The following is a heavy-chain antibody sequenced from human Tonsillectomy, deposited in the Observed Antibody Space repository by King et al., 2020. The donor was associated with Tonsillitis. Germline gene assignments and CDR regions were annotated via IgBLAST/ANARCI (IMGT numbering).Heavy chain of an antibody. CDR1: GYSFSDYW. V-gene: IGHV5-51*01. D-gene: IGHD6-25*01. CDR2: IYPGDSST. J-gene: IGHJ6*02. CDR3: ARHSAVGPIYHYYYGLDV. Sequence: VQLVESGAEVKKPGESLKISCKASGYSFSDYWIAWVRQMPGKGLEWMGIIYPGDSSTRYSPSFQDQVTISADKSINTAFLQWSSLKASDTARYYCARHSAVGPIYHYYYGLDVWGQGTTVTVSS.